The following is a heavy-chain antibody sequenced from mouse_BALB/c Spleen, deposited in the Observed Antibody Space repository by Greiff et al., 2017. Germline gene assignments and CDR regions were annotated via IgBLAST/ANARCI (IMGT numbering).Heavy chain of an antibody. CDR2: ISYSGST. Sequence: VQLQQSGPGLVKPSQSLSLTCTVTGYSITSDYAWNWIRQFPGNKLEWMGYISYSGSTSYNPSLKSRISITRDTSKNQFFLQLNSVTTEDTATYYCARCYDGYYAPFAYWGQGTLVTVSA. J-gene: IGHJ3*01. CDR3: ARCYDGYYAPFAY. V-gene: IGHV3-2*02. D-gene: IGHD2-3*01. CDR1: GYSITSDYA.